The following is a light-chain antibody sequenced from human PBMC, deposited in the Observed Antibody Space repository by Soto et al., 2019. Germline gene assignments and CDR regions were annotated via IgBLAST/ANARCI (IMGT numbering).Light chain of an antibody. J-gene: IGKJ1*01. CDR3: QQYGRSPPT. CDR1: QTVSSTY. Sequence: EIVMTQSPGTLSLSPGERATLSCRASQTVSSTYLAWYQQKPGQAPRLLISGTSNRATGIPDRFSGSGSGTDFTLTISRLEPEDFAVYYCQQYGRSPPTFGRGTKVDNK. V-gene: IGKV3-20*01. CDR2: GTS.